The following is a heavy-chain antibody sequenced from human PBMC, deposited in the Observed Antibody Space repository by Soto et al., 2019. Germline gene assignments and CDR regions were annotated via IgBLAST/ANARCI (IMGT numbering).Heavy chain of an antibody. CDR1: GFTFSSYA. J-gene: IGHJ4*02. CDR3: ARDRYSYGLGRY. V-gene: IGHV3-23*01. CDR2: ITRAGDSA. Sequence: GGSLRLSCAASGFTFSSYAMSWVRQAPGKGLEWVSGITRAGDSAYYADSVKGRFTISRDNSKNSLYLQMNSLRAEDTAVYYCARDRYSYGLGRYWGQGTVVTVSS. D-gene: IGHD5-18*01.